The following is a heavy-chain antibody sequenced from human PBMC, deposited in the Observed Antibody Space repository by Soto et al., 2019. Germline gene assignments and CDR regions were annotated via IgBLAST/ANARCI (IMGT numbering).Heavy chain of an antibody. D-gene: IGHD4-4*01. J-gene: IGHJ6*03. CDR2: ISPYNGNT. V-gene: IGHV1-18*01. CDR1: GYTFTSYA. CDR3: ARGTTVTTTPTYYYMDV. Sequence: ASVKVSCKASGYTFTSYAISWVRQAPGQGLEWMGWISPYNGNTNYAQNLQGRVTMTTDTSTTTAYMELRSLRSDDTAVYYCARGTTVTTTPTYYYMDVWGKGTTVTVSS.